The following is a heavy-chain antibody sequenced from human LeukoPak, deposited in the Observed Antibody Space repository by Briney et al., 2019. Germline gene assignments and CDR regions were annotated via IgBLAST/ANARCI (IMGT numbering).Heavy chain of an antibody. CDR1: GYTLTELS. Sequence: ASVKVSCKVSGYTLTELSMHWVRQAPGKGLEWMGGFDPEDGETIYAQKFQGRVTMTEDTSTDTAYMELSSLRSEDTAVYYCATAERYCSGGSCYDYFQHWGQGTLVTVSS. CDR2: FDPEDGET. CDR3: ATAERYCSGGSCYDYFQH. D-gene: IGHD2-15*01. J-gene: IGHJ1*01. V-gene: IGHV1-24*01.